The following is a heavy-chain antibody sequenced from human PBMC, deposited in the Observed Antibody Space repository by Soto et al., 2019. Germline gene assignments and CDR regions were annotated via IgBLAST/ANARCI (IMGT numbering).Heavy chain of an antibody. CDR1: GGTFSSYA. Sequence: ASVKVSCKASGGTFSSYAISWVRQAPGQGLEWMGGIIPIFGTANYAQKFQGRVTITADESTSTAYMELSSLRSEDTAVYYCARSWRSFLYYGMDVWGQGTTVTVSS. J-gene: IGHJ6*02. V-gene: IGHV1-69*13. D-gene: IGHD3-16*02. CDR3: ARSWRSFLYYGMDV. CDR2: IIPIFGTA.